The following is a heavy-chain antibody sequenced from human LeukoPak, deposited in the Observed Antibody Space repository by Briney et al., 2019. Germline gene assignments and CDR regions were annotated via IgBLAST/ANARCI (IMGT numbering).Heavy chain of an antibody. D-gene: IGHD6-19*01. CDR1: GGSISSSSYY. J-gene: IGHJ3*02. Sequence: PSETLSLTCTVSGGSISSSSYYWGWIRQPPGKGLEWIGSIYYSGSTYYNPSLKSRVTISVDTSKNQFSLKLSSGTAADTAVYYCARPTSTGYSSGWYESGAFDIWGQGTMVTVSS. CDR2: IYYSGST. CDR3: ARPTSTGYSSGWYESGAFDI. V-gene: IGHV4-39*01.